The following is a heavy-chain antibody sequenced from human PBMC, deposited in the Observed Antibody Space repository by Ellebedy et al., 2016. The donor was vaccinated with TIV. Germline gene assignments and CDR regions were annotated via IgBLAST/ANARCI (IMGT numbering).Heavy chain of an antibody. J-gene: IGHJ6*03. CDR1: GGSVRSSSYN. Sequence: LETLSLTXTVSGGSVRSSSYNWGWIRQPPGKGPEWIGSFYFGGSPYYNPSLRGRVTISVDTSKNQFSLRLSSVTAADTAVYYCAGQHPPHYFSYMDVWGGGTTVTVSS. CDR3: AGQHPPHYFSYMDV. V-gene: IGHV4-39*01. CDR2: FYFGGSP.